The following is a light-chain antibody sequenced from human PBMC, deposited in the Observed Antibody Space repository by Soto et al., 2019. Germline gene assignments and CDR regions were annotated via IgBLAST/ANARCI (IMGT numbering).Light chain of an antibody. V-gene: IGKV3-15*01. CDR1: QNVGVN. J-gene: IGKJ3*01. CDR3: QQYEAWPQH. CDR2: RAS. Sequence: EIVVTQSPATLSVSLGEAATLSCRASQNVGVNLAWYQVKYGQPPRALIYRASTRATGCPPRFSGSGLGTQFTLTISSLQSEASAVYYCQQYEAWPQHFGHATRVAIK.